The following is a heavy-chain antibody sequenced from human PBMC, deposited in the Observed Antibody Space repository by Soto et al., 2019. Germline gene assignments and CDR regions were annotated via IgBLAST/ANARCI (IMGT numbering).Heavy chain of an antibody. V-gene: IGHV4-34*02. CDR3: ARGLILWFGELSRRGGYYSYMDV. D-gene: IGHD3-10*01. Sequence: QVQLQQWGAGLLKPSETLSLTCAVYGGSFSGYQWTWIRQTPERGLEWIGEINDSGNNNYNPALNSRGTILADTATKQISLRLSSVTAADTAVYYCARGLILWFGELSRRGGYYSYMDVWGKGTTVTVSS. CDR2: INDSGNN. CDR1: GGSFSGYQ. J-gene: IGHJ6*03.